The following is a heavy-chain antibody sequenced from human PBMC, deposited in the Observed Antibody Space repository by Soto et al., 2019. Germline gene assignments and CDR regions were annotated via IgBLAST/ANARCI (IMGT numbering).Heavy chain of an antibody. CDR2: IYHSGST. CDR1: GGSISSGGYS. Sequence: QLQLQESGSGLVKPSQTLSLTCAVSGGSISSGGYSWSWIRQPPGKGLEWIGYIYHSGSTYYNPSLKSRVTISVDRSKNQFSLKLSSVTAADTAVYYCARAGGLLWFGELLPYGMDVWGQGTTVTVSS. CDR3: ARAGGLLWFGELLPYGMDV. J-gene: IGHJ6*02. V-gene: IGHV4-30-2*01. D-gene: IGHD3-10*01.